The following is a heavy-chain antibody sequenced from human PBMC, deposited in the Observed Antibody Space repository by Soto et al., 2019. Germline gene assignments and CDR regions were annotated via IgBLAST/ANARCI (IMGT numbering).Heavy chain of an antibody. CDR2: ISSSCTTT. D-gene: IGHD2-8*01. Sequence: QVQLVESGGGLVKPGGSLRLSCAASGFTFSDFYMSWIRQAPGKGLEWSSYISSSCTTTYYTDSVKGRFTITRDNAKNSLYLQMHTLRDEDTAVYYYASIWGGGGYALIYWGQGTLVTVSS. CDR3: ASIWGGGGYALIY. CDR1: GFTFSDFY. J-gene: IGHJ4*02. V-gene: IGHV3-11*01.